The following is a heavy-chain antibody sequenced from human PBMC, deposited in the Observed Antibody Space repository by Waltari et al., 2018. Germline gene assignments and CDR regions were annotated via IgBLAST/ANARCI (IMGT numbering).Heavy chain of an antibody. CDR2: IYYRGST. J-gene: IGHJ1*01. D-gene: IGHD3-10*01. CDR3: ARAKGILGDFQH. Sequence: QLQLQESGPGLVKPSETLSLTCTVSGGSISSSSYYWGWIRPPPGKGLEWIGSIYYRGSTYYNPSLKSRVTISVDTSKNQFSLKLSSVTAADTAVYYCARAKGILGDFQHWGQGTLVTVSS. V-gene: IGHV4-39*07. CDR1: GGSISSSSYY.